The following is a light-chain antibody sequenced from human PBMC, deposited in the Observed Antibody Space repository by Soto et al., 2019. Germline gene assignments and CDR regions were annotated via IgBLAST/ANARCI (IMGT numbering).Light chain of an antibody. V-gene: IGKV3-20*01. CDR2: GAS. CDR1: QSVSSSY. Sequence: EIVLTQSPGTLSLSPGERATLSCRASQSVSSSYLACYQQKPGQAPSLLIYGASSRSTVIPDRFSGSGSGTDFTLTISRLEPEDFTVYYCQQSGSSPFTFGPGTKVDIK. CDR3: QQSGSSPFT. J-gene: IGKJ3*01.